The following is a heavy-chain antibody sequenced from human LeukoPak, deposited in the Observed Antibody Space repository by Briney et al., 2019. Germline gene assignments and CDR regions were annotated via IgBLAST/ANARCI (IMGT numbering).Heavy chain of an antibody. Sequence: PSETLSLTCSVSGGSISSYYWSWIRQPPGKGLEWLGYIYYSGSTNYNPSLKSRVTISVDTSKNQFSLKLSSVTAADTAVYYCAREGYCGGDCYAENWFDPWGQGTLVTVSS. CDR2: IYYSGST. D-gene: IGHD2-21*02. CDR1: GGSISSYY. V-gene: IGHV4-59*01. CDR3: AREGYCGGDCYAENWFDP. J-gene: IGHJ5*02.